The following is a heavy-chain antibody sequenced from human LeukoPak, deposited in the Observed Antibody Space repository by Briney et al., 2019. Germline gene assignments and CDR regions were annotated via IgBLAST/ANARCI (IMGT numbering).Heavy chain of an antibody. V-gene: IGHV4-59*01. D-gene: IGHD5-24*01. J-gene: IGHJ5*02. Sequence: SETLSLTCTVSGGSISSYYWSWIRQPPGKGLGWIGYIYYSGSTNYNPSLKSRVTISVDTSKNQFSLKLSSVTAADTAVYYCAREGDGYNYNWFDPWGQGTLVTVSS. CDR3: AREGDGYNYNWFDP. CDR1: GGSISSYY. CDR2: IYYSGST.